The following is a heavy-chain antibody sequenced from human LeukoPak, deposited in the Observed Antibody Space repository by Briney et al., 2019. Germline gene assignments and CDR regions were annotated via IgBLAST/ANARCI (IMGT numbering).Heavy chain of an antibody. CDR3: ARHVGFITMVRGVINNNWFDP. CDR2: IYYSGSP. J-gene: IGHJ5*02. D-gene: IGHD3-10*01. CDR1: GGSISSSSYY. Sequence: PSETLSLTCTVSGGSISSSSYYWGWIRQPPGKGLEWIGSIYYSGSPYYNPSLKSRVTISVDTSKKQFSLKLSSVTAADTAVCYCARHVGFITMVRGVINNNWFDPWGQGTLVTVSS. V-gene: IGHV4-39*01.